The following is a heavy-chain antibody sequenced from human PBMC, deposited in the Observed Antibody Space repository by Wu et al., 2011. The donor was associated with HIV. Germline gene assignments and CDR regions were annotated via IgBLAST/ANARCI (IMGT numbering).Heavy chain of an antibody. V-gene: IGHV1-69*05. D-gene: IGHD2-21*01. CDR1: GGTFSSYG. CDR3: AKEAELTYRFVGGEHDYDRSLWFDA. CDR2: IIPIFGTA. Sequence: QVQLVQSGAEVKKPGSSVKVYCKASGGTFSSYGISWVRQAPGQGPEWMGGIIPIFGTANYAQKFQGRVTITTDESTSTAYMELSSLRSDDTAVYFCAKEAELTYRFVGGEHDYDRSLWFDAWGQGTQVIVSS. J-gene: IGHJ5*02.